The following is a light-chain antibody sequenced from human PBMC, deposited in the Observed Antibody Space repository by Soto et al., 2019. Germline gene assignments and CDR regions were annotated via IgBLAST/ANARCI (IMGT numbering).Light chain of an antibody. CDR1: QSVSTRY. J-gene: IGKJ2*01. CDR3: HQFGSSPPAFT. Sequence: ESMLTQSPGTLSLSPGERATLSCRASQSVSTRYLAWYQQKPGQAPRLLIYGASIRVTGIPDRFSGSGSGTDFTLTISRLEPEDFAVYYWHQFGSSPPAFTFGQGTKLEI. V-gene: IGKV3-20*01. CDR2: GAS.